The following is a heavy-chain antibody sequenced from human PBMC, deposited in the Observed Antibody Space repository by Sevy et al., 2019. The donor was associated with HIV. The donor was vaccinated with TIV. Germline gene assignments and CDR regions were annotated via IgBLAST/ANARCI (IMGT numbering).Heavy chain of an antibody. CDR3: ARVSSIYYDRGYFYAMDV. Sequence: GGSLRLSCAASRFTFKSYWMTWVRQAPGKGLEWVANINQDGGEKYHLDSVKGRFTISRDNAKNSLFLQMNSLRAEDSAVYFCARVSSIYYDRGYFYAMDVWGQWTTVTVSS. V-gene: IGHV3-7*01. CDR2: INQDGGEK. D-gene: IGHD3-22*01. J-gene: IGHJ6*02. CDR1: RFTFKSYW.